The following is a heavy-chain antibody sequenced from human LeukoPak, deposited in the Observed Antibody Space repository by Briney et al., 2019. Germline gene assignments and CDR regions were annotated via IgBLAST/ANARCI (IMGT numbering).Heavy chain of an antibody. D-gene: IGHD4-17*01. CDR2: FDPEDGET. CDR1: GYTLTELS. J-gene: IGHJ4*02. Sequence: ASVEVSCXVSGYTLTELSMHWVRRAPGKGLEWMGGFDPEDGETIYAQKFQGRVTMTEDTSTDTAYMELSSLRSEDTAVYYCATGRTTVTTPLDYWGQGTLVTVSS. V-gene: IGHV1-24*01. CDR3: ATGRTTVTTPLDY.